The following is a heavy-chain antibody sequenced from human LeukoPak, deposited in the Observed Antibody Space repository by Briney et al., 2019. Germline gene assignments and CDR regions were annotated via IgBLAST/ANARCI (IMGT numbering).Heavy chain of an antibody. CDR3: ARESVLRFLEWLLAPFDP. V-gene: IGHV4-39*07. CDR1: GGSISSSSYY. Sequence: SEILSLTCTVSGGSISSSSYYWGWLRQSPGKGLEWIGSISYSGSTYYNSSLKSRVTMSVDSSRNQFSLKLSSVTAADTAVYYCARESVLRFLEWLLAPFDPWGQGTLVTVSS. J-gene: IGHJ5*02. CDR2: ISYSGST. D-gene: IGHD3-3*01.